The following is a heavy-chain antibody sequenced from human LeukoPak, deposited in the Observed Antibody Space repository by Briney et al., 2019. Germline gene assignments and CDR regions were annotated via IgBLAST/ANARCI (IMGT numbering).Heavy chain of an antibody. CDR1: GFTFSYHW. J-gene: IGHJ2*01. Sequence: PGGSLRLSCAASGFTFSYHWMHWVRQAPGKGLVWVAHINPDGSTTTYADSVKGRFTISRDNGKNMVYLQMNSLRAEDTAVYSCARVRTMTTGGHWYLDLWGRGTLVTVSS. D-gene: IGHD4-17*01. V-gene: IGHV3-74*01. CDR3: ARVRTMTTGGHWYLDL. CDR2: INPDGSTT.